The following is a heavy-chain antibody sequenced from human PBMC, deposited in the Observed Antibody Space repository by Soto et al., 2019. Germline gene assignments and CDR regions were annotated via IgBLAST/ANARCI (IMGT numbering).Heavy chain of an antibody. CDR3: ARHNGAVAGPGAGLGETLTVYYYGMDV. D-gene: IGHD6-19*01. V-gene: IGHV4-61*01. J-gene: IGHJ6*02. Sequence: PSETLSLTCTVSGGSVSSGSYYWSWIRQPPGKGLEWIGYIYYSGSTKYNPSLKSRVTISVDTSKNQFSLKLSSVTAADTAVYYCARHNGAVAGPGAGLGETLTVYYYGMDVWGQGTTVTVSS. CDR1: GGSVSSGSYY. CDR2: IYYSGST.